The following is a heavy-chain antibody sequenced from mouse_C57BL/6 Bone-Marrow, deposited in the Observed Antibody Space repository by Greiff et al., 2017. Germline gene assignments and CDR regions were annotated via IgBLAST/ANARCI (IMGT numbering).Heavy chain of an antibody. V-gene: IGHV1-55*01. Sequence: QVQLPQPGAELVKPGASVKMFGKASGSPFTSYWITLVKQGPGQGLEWIGDIYPGSGSTNYNEKFKSKATLTVDTSSSTAYMQLSSLTSEDSAVYYCARPYYSNYWYFDVWGTGTTVTVSS. J-gene: IGHJ1*03. CDR1: GSPFTSYW. CDR2: IYPGSGST. D-gene: IGHD2-5*01. CDR3: ARPYYSNYWYFDV.